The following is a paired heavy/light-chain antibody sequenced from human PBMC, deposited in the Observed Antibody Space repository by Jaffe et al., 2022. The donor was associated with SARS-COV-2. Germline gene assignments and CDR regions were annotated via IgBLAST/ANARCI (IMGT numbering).Light chain of an antibody. V-gene: IGKV1-33*01. J-gene: IGKJ1*01. Sequence: DIQMTQSPSSLSASVGDRVTITCQASQYINDYLNWYQQKPGKAPKLLIYDASNLVAGVPSRFSASGSGTDFTFTINSLQPEDIATYYCQHYDGLPRTFGQGTKVEIK. CDR1: QYINDY. CDR2: DAS. CDR3: QHYDGLPRT.
Heavy chain of an antibody. CDR3: ARDGGSDRGGAFDF. J-gene: IGHJ3*01. D-gene: IGHD3-10*01. CDR1: GASISSNNW. CDR2: IYHSGSP. Sequence: QVQLQESGPGLVKPSGTLSLTCAVSGASISSNNWWTWVRQPPGKGLEWIGEIYHSGSPNYSPSLKSRVTISVDKSKNEFSLKLNSVTVADTAVYYCARDGGSDRGGAFDFWGQGTMVIVSS. V-gene: IGHV4-4*02.